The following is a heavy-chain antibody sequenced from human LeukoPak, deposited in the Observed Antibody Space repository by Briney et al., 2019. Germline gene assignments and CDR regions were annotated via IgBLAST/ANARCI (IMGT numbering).Heavy chain of an antibody. CDR1: GGSFSGYY. CDR2: INHSGST. Sequence: SETLSLTCAVYGGSFSGYYWSWIRQPPGKGLEWIGEINHSGSTNYNPSLKSRVTISVDTSKNQFSLKLSSVTAADTAVYYCARGPYYDILTGYYNLLYYFDYWGQGTLVTVSS. J-gene: IGHJ4*02. CDR3: ARGPYYDILTGYYNLLYYFDY. V-gene: IGHV4-34*01. D-gene: IGHD3-9*01.